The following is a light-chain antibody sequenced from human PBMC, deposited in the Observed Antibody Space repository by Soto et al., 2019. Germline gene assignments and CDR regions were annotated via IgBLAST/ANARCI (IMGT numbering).Light chain of an antibody. CDR3: VLYMGSRIWV. Sequence: QTVVTQEPSFSVSPGGTVTLTCGLSSGSVSTSYYPSWYQQTPGQAPRTLIYSTNTRSSGVPDPFSGSILGNKVALTITGSQADDESDYYCVLYMGSRIWVFGGGTKLTVL. J-gene: IGLJ3*02. V-gene: IGLV8-61*01. CDR1: SGSVSTSYY. CDR2: STN.